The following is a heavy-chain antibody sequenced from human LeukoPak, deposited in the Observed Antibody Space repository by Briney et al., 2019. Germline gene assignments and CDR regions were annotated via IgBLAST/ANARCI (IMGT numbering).Heavy chain of an antibody. V-gene: IGHV4-38-2*02. Sequence: SETLSLTCTVSGYSISSSYYWGWVRQPPGKGLEWIGNIFYSGSTYYSPSLKSRVTISLDTSRNQFSLKLNSVTAADTAVYYCAKSNGYGLVDIWGQGTMVTVSS. CDR2: IFYSGST. CDR3: AKSNGYGLVDI. J-gene: IGHJ3*02. CDR1: GYSISSSYY. D-gene: IGHD3-10*01.